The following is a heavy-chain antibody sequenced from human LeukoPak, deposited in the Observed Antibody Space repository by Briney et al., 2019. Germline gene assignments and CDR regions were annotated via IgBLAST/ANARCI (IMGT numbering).Heavy chain of an antibody. V-gene: IGHV1-3*04. CDR1: GYTFTSYA. CDR2: INTGNGNT. J-gene: IGHJ5*02. CDR3: ARERAVGATTSWFDP. Sequence: ASVKVSCKASGYTFTSYAMHWVRQAPGQRREWMGWINTGNGNTKYSQKFQGRVTFTKDTSASTASMELSSLRSEDTAMYYCARERAVGATTSWFDPWGQGTLVTVSS. D-gene: IGHD1-26*01.